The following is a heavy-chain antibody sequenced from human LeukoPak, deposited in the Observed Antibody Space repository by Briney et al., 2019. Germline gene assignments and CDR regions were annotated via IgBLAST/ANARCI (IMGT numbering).Heavy chain of an antibody. CDR2: IYYSGST. CDR3: ARPYDSSGYYPS. CDR1: GGSISSSSYY. V-gene: IGHV4-39*01. J-gene: IGHJ4*02. D-gene: IGHD3-22*01. Sequence: SETLSLTCTVSGGSISSSSYYWGWIRQPPGKGLEWIGSIYYSGSTYYNPSLKSRVTISVDTSKNQFSLKLSSVTAADTAAYYCARPYDSSGYYPSWGQGTLVTVSS.